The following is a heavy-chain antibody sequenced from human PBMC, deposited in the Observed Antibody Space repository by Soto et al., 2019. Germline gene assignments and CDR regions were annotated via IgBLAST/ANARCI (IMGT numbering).Heavy chain of an antibody. CDR2: MNPSSGNT. J-gene: IGHJ5*02. D-gene: IGHD3-16*02. CDR3: ARASWGDYVWGSYRYWFDP. CDR1: GYTFTSYD. Sequence: QVQLVQSGAEVKKPGASVKVSCKASGYTFTSYDINWVRQATGQGLEWMGWMNPSSGNTGYAQKFQGRVTMTRNTSISTAYMELSSLRSEDTAVYYCARASWGDYVWGSYRYWFDPWGQGTLVTVSS. V-gene: IGHV1-8*01.